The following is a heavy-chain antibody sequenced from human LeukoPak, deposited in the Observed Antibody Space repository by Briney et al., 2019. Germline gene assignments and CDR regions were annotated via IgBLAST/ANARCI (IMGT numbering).Heavy chain of an antibody. CDR1: GFTFSSYA. CDR2: ISGSGGST. D-gene: IGHD2-2*01. Sequence: GGSLRLSCAASGFTFSSYAMSWVRQAPGKGLEWVSAISGSGGSTYYADSVKGRFTISRDNSKNTLYLQMNSLRAEDTAVYYCAKEPVVVPAAMKRYTWFDPWAREPWSPSPQ. J-gene: IGHJ5*02. V-gene: IGHV3-23*01. CDR3: AKEPVVVPAAMKRYTWFDP.